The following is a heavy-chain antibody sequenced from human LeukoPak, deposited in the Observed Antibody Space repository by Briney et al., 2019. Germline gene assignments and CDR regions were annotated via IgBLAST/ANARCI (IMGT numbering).Heavy chain of an antibody. J-gene: IGHJ5*02. CDR2: IYTSGST. CDR1: GGSISSGDYY. CDR3: ARDGAAADFDP. V-gene: IGHV4-61*02. Sequence: SETLSLTCTVSGGSISSGDYYWSWIRQPAGKGLEWIGRIYTSGSTNYNPSLKSRVTMSVDTSKNQFSLKLSSVTAADTAVYYCARDGAAADFDPWGQGTLVTVSS. D-gene: IGHD6-13*01.